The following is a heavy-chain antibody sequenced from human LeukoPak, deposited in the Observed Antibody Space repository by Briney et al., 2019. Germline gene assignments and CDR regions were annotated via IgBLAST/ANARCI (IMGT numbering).Heavy chain of an antibody. Sequence: TSETLSLTCTVSGGSISSYYWSWIRQPPGKGLEWVGYIYYSGSTNYNPSLKSRVTISVDTSKNQFSLKLSPVTAADTAVYYCARASGDFWSGYSYFDYWGQGTLVTVSS. CDR3: ARASGDFWSGYSYFDY. CDR1: GGSISSYY. V-gene: IGHV4-59*01. D-gene: IGHD3-3*01. CDR2: IYYSGST. J-gene: IGHJ4*02.